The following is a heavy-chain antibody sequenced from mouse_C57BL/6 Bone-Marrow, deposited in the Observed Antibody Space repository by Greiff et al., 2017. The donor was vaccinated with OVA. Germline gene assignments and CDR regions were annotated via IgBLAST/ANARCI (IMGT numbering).Heavy chain of an antibody. J-gene: IGHJ2*01. CDR1: GYTFTDYY. Sequence: VQLQQSGPELVKPGASVKISCKASGYTFTDYYMNWVKQSHGKSLEWIGDINPNNGGTSYNQKFKGKATLTVDKSSSTAYMELRSLTSEDSAVYYCARLTTVVATPYYFDDWGQGTTLTVSS. CDR3: ARLTTVVATPYYFDD. CDR2: INPNNGGT. D-gene: IGHD1-1*01. V-gene: IGHV1-26*01.